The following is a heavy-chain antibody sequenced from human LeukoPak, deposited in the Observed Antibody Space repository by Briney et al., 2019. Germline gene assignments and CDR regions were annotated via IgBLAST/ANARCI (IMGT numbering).Heavy chain of an antibody. Sequence: SETLSLTCTVSGGSISSYYWSWIRQPPGKGLEWIGYIYYSGSTNYNPSLKSRVTISVDTSKNQFSLKLSSVTAADTAVYYCARGSGSYRAYYYYGMDVWGQGTTVTVSS. CDR2: IYYSGST. J-gene: IGHJ6*02. V-gene: IGHV4-59*08. CDR1: GGSISSYY. D-gene: IGHD1-26*01. CDR3: ARGSGSYRAYYYYGMDV.